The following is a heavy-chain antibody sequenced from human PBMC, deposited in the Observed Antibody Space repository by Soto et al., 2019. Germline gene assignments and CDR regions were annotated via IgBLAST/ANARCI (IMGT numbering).Heavy chain of an antibody. Sequence: QVQVVQSGAEVKKPGYSVKVSCKVSGGIFTNNAISWVRQAPGQGLERLGGVIPLFDTAYDAQIFRGRLRISADGATTTAYMELSGLTSAYTAVYFCATGGHNDGYNFYHGMGVCGQGTTVTVS. J-gene: IGHJ6*02. D-gene: IGHD5-18*01. V-gene: IGHV1-69*01. CDR1: GGIFTNNA. CDR2: VIPLFDTA. CDR3: ATGGHNDGYNFYHGMGV.